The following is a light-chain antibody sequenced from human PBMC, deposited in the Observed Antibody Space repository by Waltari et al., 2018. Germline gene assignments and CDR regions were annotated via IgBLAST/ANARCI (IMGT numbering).Light chain of an antibody. CDR3: QKYGSSPVT. Sequence: EIVFTQSPGTLSLSPGERATLSCRASQSVSSSYLAWYQHKPGQAPRLLIYGASSSATGIPDRFSGSESGTDVTLTISRLEPEDSAVYYCQKYGSSPVTFGPGTTVDIK. CDR2: GAS. V-gene: IGKV3-20*01. J-gene: IGKJ3*01. CDR1: QSVSSSY.